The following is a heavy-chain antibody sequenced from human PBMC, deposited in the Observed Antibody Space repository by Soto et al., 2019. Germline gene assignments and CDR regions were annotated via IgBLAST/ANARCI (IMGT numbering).Heavy chain of an antibody. D-gene: IGHD5-12*01. V-gene: IGHV4-59*08. J-gene: IGHJ6*04. CDR3: ARQGTRLRLMDV. CDR1: GGSISSYY. Sequence: SETLSLTCTVSGGSISSYYWSRIRQPPGKGLEWIGYIYYSGSTNYNPSLKSRVTISVDTSKNQFSLKLSSVTAADTAVYYCARQGTRLRLMDVWGKGTTVTVSS. CDR2: IYYSGST.